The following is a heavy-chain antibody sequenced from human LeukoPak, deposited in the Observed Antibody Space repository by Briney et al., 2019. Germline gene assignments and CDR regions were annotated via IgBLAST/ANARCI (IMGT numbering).Heavy chain of an antibody. D-gene: IGHD2-2*01. J-gene: IGHJ4*02. CDR1: GFTVSSNY. V-gene: IGHV3-66*01. Sequence: GGSLRLSCAASGFTVSSNYMSWVRQAPGKGLEWVSVIYSGGSTYYADSVKGRFTISRDNSKNTLYLQMNSLRAEDTAVYYCARDPRGYCSSTSCSPVDYWGQGTLVTVSS. CDR3: ARDPRGYCSSTSCSPVDY. CDR2: IYSGGST.